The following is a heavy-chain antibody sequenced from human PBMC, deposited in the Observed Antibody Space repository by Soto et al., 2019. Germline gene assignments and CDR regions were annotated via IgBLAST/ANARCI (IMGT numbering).Heavy chain of an antibody. V-gene: IGHV1-69*12. J-gene: IGHJ6*02. D-gene: IGHD6-19*01. CDR2: LVPIFGTT. Sequence: QVQLVQSVAEVKKPGSSVKASCKASGGTFSNYALSWVRQAPGQGIEWMGGLVPIFGTTHYAQKFQGTVANIAIDSTTTAYLELRSFRSADTAMYYCGTVEAVGGIYSYHGLAVCGQGTAVSVSS. CDR3: GTVEAVGGIYSYHGLAV. CDR1: GGTFSNYA.